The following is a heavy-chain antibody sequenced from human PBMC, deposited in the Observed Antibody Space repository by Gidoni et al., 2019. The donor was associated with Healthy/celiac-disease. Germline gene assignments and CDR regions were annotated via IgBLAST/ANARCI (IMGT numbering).Heavy chain of an antibody. CDR3: ARDGNDYGDSFDY. Sequence: QVQLVQSGAEVKKPGASVKVSCKASGYTFTSYAMHWVRQAPGQRLEWMGWINAGNGNTKYSQKFQGRVTITRDTSASTAYMELSSLRSEDTAVYYCARDGNDYGDSFDYWGQGTLVTVSS. CDR1: GYTFTSYA. V-gene: IGHV1-3*01. D-gene: IGHD4-17*01. CDR2: INAGNGNT. J-gene: IGHJ4*02.